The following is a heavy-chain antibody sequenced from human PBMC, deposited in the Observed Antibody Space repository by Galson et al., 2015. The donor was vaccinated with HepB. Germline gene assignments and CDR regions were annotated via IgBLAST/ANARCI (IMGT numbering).Heavy chain of an antibody. J-gene: IGHJ6*02. Sequence: ETLSLTCTVSGGSISGYYWSWVRQPPGKGLEWIGSISYSGRTFYNPSLKSRVTISVDTSKKQFSLKLSSVTAADTAVYYCPYFFGSGSFFMDVWGQGTAVTVSS. CDR1: GGSISGYY. V-gene: IGHV4-59*04. D-gene: IGHD3-10*01. CDR2: ISYSGRT. CDR3: PYFFGSGSFFMDV.